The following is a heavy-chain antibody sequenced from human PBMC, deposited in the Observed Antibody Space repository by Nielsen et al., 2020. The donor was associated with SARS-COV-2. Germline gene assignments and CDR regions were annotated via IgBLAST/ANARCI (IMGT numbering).Heavy chain of an antibody. D-gene: IGHD6-19*01. CDR3: ASSGWLDY. CDR2: ISNRESGSVT. V-gene: IGHV3-11*04. J-gene: IGHJ4*02. Sequence: WVRQAPGKGLEWISYISNRESGSVTYYADSVKGRFTISRDSAKSSLYLQMNSLRAEDTAVYYCASSGWLDYWGQGTLVTVSS.